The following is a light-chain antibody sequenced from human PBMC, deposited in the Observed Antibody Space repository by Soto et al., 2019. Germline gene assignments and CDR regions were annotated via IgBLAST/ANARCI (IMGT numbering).Light chain of an antibody. V-gene: IGLV1-51*01. CDR1: DSNIGKNY. CDR2: DND. J-gene: IGLJ1*01. CDR3: AAWDSNLSAL. Sequence: QSVLTQPPSVSAAPGQRVFISCSGTDSNIGKNYVSWYQQFPGTSPKLLIYDNDKRPSGIPDRFSGSKSGTSATLGISGLQTGDEANYYCAAWDSNLSALFGTGTKLTVL.